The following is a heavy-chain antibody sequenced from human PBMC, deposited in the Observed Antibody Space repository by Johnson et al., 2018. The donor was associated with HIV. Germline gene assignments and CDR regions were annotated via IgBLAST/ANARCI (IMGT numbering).Heavy chain of an antibody. CDR2: IHWNGGST. D-gene: IGHD3-10*01. CDR3: AKDHNYGSYLLAFDV. V-gene: IGHV3-20*04. Sequence: VQLVESGGGVVRPGGSLRLSCAASGFTFDDYGMSWVRQAPGKGLEWVSGIHWNGGSTGDAASVKGRFTISRDNAKNSLYLQMNSLRAEDTALYYCAKDHNYGSYLLAFDVWGQGTMVTVSS. J-gene: IGHJ3*01. CDR1: GFTFDDYG.